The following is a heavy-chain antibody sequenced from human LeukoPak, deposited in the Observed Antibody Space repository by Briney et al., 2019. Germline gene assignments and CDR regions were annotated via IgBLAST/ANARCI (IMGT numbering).Heavy chain of an antibody. CDR3: AKDLDCSSTSCYPDY. CDR1: GFTFSTHA. CDR2: IGGSGGST. Sequence: PGGSLRLSCAASGFTFSTHAMSWVRQAPGKGLEWVSAIGGSGGSTYYADSVKGRFTVSRDNSKNTLYLQMNRLRAEDTALYYCAKDLDCSSTSCYPDYWGQGTLVTVSS. V-gene: IGHV3-23*01. J-gene: IGHJ4*02. D-gene: IGHD2-2*01.